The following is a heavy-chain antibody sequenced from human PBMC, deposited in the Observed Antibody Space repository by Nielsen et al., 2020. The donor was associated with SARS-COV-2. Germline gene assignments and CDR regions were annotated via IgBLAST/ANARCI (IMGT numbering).Heavy chain of an antibody. CDR2: IIPILGIA. V-gene: IGHV1-69*04. CDR1: GGTFSSYA. CDR3: ARGPVVVTAILDL. Sequence: SVKVSYKASGGTFSSYAISWVRQAPGQGLEWMGRIIPILGIANYAQKFQGRVTITADKSTSTAYMELSSLRSEDTAVYYCARGPVVVTAILDLWGRGTLVTVSS. J-gene: IGHJ2*01. D-gene: IGHD2-21*02.